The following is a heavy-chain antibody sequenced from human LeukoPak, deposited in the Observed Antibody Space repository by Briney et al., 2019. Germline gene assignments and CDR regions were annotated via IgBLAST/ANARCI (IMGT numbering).Heavy chain of an antibody. CDR1: GGTFSSYA. CDR3: ARSGSVLQWLGDYYYYYGMDV. D-gene: IGHD6-19*01. V-gene: IGHV1-69*01. Sequence: SVKVSCKASGGTFSSYAISWVRQAPGQGLEWMGGIIPIFGTANYAQKFQGRVTITADESTNTAYMELSSLRSEDTAVYYCARSGSVLQWLGDYYYYYGMDVWGKGTTVTVSS. J-gene: IGHJ6*04. CDR2: IIPIFGTA.